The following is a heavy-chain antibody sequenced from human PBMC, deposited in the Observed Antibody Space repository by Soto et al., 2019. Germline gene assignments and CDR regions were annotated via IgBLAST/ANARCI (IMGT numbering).Heavy chain of an antibody. CDR1: GYNFARNW. Sequence: EVQLVQSGAEVKRPGESLKISCKGSGYNFARNWIGWVRQMTGKGLEWMGNIYPSDSETRLSPSLRGQVTISADTSISTVFLQWSSLKASDSAVYYCAKPLGPGAFEIWGQGTMVTVTS. CDR3: AKPLGPGAFEI. V-gene: IGHV5-51*01. CDR2: IYPSDSET. J-gene: IGHJ3*02.